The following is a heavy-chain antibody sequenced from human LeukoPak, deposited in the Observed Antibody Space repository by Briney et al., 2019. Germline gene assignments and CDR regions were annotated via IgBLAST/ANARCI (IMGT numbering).Heavy chain of an antibody. J-gene: IGHJ4*02. CDR3: ATRTTVTTFNDY. D-gene: IGHD4-17*01. Sequence: GESLRISRKGFGYSFTSYRISWVRQMPRKGLGCVGRIDPSDSYTNYSPSFQGHVTISADKSISTAYLQWSSLKASDTAMYYCATRTTVTTFNDYWGQGTLVTVSS. V-gene: IGHV5-10-1*01. CDR1: GYSFTSYR. CDR2: IDPSDSYT.